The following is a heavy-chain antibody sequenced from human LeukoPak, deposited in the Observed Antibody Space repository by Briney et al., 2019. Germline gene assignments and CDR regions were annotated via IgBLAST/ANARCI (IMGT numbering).Heavy chain of an antibody. D-gene: IGHD3-22*01. J-gene: IGHJ4*02. Sequence: SQTLSLTCAISGDSVSSNSATWNWIRQSPSRGLEWLGRTYYRSKWYNDYAVSVKSRITVNPDTSKNQFSLQLNSVTPEDTAVYYCARGRDYYDSSGYYFLYYFDYWGQGTLVTVSS. V-gene: IGHV6-1*01. CDR2: TYYRSKWYN. CDR3: ARGRDYYDSSGYYFLYYFDY. CDR1: GDSVSSNSAT.